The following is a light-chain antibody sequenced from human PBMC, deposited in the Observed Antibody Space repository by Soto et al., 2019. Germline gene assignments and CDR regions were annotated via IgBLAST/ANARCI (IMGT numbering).Light chain of an antibody. CDR3: AAWDDSLNGYV. CDR1: SSNIGSNT. Sequence: QSVLTQSPSASWTPGQRVTISCSGSSSNIGSNTVNWYHQLPGTAPKLLIYSDNQRPSGVPDRFSGSKSGTSASLAISGLQSEDEADYYCAAWDDSLNGYVFASGTKVTV. CDR2: SDN. V-gene: IGLV1-44*01. J-gene: IGLJ1*01.